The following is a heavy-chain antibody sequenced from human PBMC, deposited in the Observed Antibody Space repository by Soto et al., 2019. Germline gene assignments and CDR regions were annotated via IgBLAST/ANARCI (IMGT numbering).Heavy chain of an antibody. D-gene: IGHD6-13*01. V-gene: IGHV4-38-2*01. CDR3: ARNSSSSYFDY. CDR1: GSSIAITCY. CDR2: IHHSGSVFESGST. J-gene: IGHJ4*02. Sequence: SETLSLTCAVSGSSIAITCYWGGVRQPPGKGLEWIGSIHHSGSVFESGSTHYNPSFKSRVAISADTSKNQFSLKLTSVTAADTAVYFCARNSSSSYFDYWGQGTLVTSPQ.